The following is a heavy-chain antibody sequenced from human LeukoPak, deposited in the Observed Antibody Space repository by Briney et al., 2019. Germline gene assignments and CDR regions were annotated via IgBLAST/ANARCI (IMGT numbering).Heavy chain of an antibody. CDR1: GFIFNNYG. Sequence: GGSLRLSCAASGFIFNNYGMNWVRQAPGKRLEWVSGIRGNADTTYYADSVKGRFTISRDNAKNSLYLQMNSLRAEDTALYYCARDLLDGGSYQFAFDYWGQGTLVTVSS. CDR2: IRGNADTT. CDR3: ARDLLDGGSYQFAFDY. J-gene: IGHJ4*02. V-gene: IGHV3-23*01. D-gene: IGHD1-26*01.